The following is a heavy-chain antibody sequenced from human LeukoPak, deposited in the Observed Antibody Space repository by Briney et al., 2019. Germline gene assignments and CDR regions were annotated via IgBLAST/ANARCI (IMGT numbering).Heavy chain of an antibody. CDR1: GFTFSSYE. CDR2: ISSSGSTI. D-gene: IGHD3-3*01. Sequence: GGSLRLSCAASGFTFSSYEMNWVRQAPGKGLEWVSYISSSGSTIYYADSVKGRFTISRDNAKNSLYLQMNSLRAEDTAVYYCAKETPVIRFLEWLPNTTGDYYKDVWGKGTTVTVSS. V-gene: IGHV3-48*03. CDR3: AKETPVIRFLEWLPNTTGDYYKDV. J-gene: IGHJ6*03.